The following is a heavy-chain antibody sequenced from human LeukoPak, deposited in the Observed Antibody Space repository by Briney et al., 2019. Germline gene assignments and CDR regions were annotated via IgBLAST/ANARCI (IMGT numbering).Heavy chain of an antibody. Sequence: SETLSLTCAVYGGSFSGYYWSWIRQPPGKGLEWIGEINHSGSTNYNPSLKSRVTISVDTSKNQFSLKLNSVTAADTAVYYCARHLSAFNLWGQGTMVTVSS. CDR3: ARHLSAFNL. J-gene: IGHJ3*01. CDR2: INHSGST. CDR1: GGSFSGYY. V-gene: IGHV4-34*01. D-gene: IGHD3-16*02.